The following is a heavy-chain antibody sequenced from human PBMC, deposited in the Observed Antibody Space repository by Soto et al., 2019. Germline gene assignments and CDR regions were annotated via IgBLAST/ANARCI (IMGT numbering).Heavy chain of an antibody. J-gene: IGHJ4*02. Sequence: GGSLRLSCEASGFTFSSYWMSWVRQAPGKGLAWVANVRQDGSQKFLVDSVKGRFTISRDNAKNSMYLQMNSLRAEDTAVYYCVIDGSSGWHFDSWGQGTLVTVSS. D-gene: IGHD6-19*01. CDR1: GFTFSSYW. V-gene: IGHV3-7*01. CDR3: VIDGSSGWHFDS. CDR2: VRQDGSQK.